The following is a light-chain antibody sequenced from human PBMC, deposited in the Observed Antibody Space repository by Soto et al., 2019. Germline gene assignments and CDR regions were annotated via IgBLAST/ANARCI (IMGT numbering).Light chain of an antibody. J-gene: IGKJ4*01. CDR2: DAS. Sequence: EIVLTQSPATLSLSPGEKATLSCRASQSVSNYLAWYQQKPGQAPRLLIYDASTRATGIPARFSGSASGTDFTLTISSLEPGDFAVYYCQQRSNWPPLTFGGGTKVEIK. V-gene: IGKV3-11*01. CDR3: QQRSNWPPLT. CDR1: QSVSNY.